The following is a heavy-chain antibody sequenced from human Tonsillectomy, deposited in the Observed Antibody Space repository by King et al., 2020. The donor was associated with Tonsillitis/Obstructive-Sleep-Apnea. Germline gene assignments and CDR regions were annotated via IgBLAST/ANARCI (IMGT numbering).Heavy chain of an antibody. D-gene: IGHD3-3*01. CDR2: IYYSGST. CDR3: ARDGDYDFWSGYNYYYGMDV. Sequence: QLQESGPGLVKPSETLSLTCTVSGSSISSYYWSWIRQPPGKGLEWIGYIYYSGSTNYNPSLKSRVTISVDTSKNQFSLKLSSVTAADTAVYYCARDGDYDFWSGYNYYYGMDVWGQGTTVTVSS. V-gene: IGHV4-59*01. CDR1: GSSISSYY. J-gene: IGHJ6*02.